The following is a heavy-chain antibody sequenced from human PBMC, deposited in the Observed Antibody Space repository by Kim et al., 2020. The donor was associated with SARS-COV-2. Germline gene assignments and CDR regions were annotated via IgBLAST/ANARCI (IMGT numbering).Heavy chain of an antibody. CDR1: GFTVSSNY. V-gene: IGHV3-66*02. CDR3: AREETRPDAGDDIVVVPAAMWGVDYYYGMDV. CDR2: IYSGGST. D-gene: IGHD2-2*01. J-gene: IGHJ6*02. Sequence: GGSLRLSCAASGFTVSSNYMSWVRQAPGKGLEWVSVIYSGGSTYYADSVKGRFTISRDNSKNTLYLQMNSLRAEDTAVYYCAREETRPDAGDDIVVVPAAMWGVDYYYGMDVWGQGTTVTVSS.